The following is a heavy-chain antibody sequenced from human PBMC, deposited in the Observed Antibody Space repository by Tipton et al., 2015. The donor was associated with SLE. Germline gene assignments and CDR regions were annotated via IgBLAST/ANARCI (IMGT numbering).Heavy chain of an antibody. V-gene: IGHV4-59*08. CDR1: GGSFNGYY. Sequence: TLSLTCGLYGGSFNGYYWSWIRQPPGKELEWIGYISYSGSTVYNPSLESRVTISLDTSKNHLSLKLRSGTAADRATYYCARQLGYGDPFAFDYWSQGTLVTVSS. CDR3: ARQLGYGDPFAFDY. D-gene: IGHD4-17*01. CDR2: ISYSGST. J-gene: IGHJ4*02.